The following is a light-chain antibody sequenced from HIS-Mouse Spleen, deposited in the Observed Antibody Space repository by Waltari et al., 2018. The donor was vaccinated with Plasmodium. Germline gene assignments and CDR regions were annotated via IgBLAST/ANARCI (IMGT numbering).Light chain of an antibody. CDR1: VLAKKY. CDR3: YSAADNNRV. Sequence: SYELTQPSSVSVSPGQTARITCPGDVLAKKYARWFQQKPGQAPVRVIYKASDRTSGIPERFSGSSSVTTVTVTISGAQVEDEADYYCYSAADNNRVCGGGTKLTVL. CDR2: KAS. V-gene: IGLV3-27*01. J-gene: IGLJ3*02.